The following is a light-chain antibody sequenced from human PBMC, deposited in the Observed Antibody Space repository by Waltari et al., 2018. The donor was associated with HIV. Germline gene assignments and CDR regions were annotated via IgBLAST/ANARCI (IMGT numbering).Light chain of an antibody. CDR2: EVS. V-gene: IGLV2-14*03. J-gene: IGLJ3*02. CDR3: TAHTSTSTWV. Sequence: QSALTQPASVSGSPGQSITISCTGTSNDVGGYKFVSWYQQHPGKAPQLIIYEVSNRPSGVSNRFSGSKSGNTASLTISGLQAEDEADYYCTAHTSTSTWVFGGGTKLTVL. CDR1: SNDVGGYKF.